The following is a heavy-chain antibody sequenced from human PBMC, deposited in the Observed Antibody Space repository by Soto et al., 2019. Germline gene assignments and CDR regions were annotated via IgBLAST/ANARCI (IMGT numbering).Heavy chain of an antibody. Sequence: QVQLVQSGAEVKKPGSSVKVSCKASGGTFSSYAISWVRQAPGQGLEWMGGIIPIFGTANYAQKFQGRVTITADESTSTAYMELSSLRSEDTAVYYCARGPLQITIFGVVYEGYYYYGMDVWGQGTTVTVSS. CDR1: GGTFSSYA. D-gene: IGHD3-3*01. CDR3: ARGPLQITIFGVVYEGYYYYGMDV. V-gene: IGHV1-69*01. CDR2: IIPIFGTA. J-gene: IGHJ6*02.